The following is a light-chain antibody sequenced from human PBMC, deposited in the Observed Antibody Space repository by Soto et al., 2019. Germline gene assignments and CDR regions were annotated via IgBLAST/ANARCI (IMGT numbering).Light chain of an antibody. CDR1: QSLNSY. Sequence: EIVLTQSPATLSLSPGERATLSCRASQSLNSYLAWFQQKPGQPPRLLIYDASNRATGIPARFSGSGSETDFTLTISSLEPADFAVYYCQQRRDWPLTFGGGTRVEIK. CDR2: DAS. V-gene: IGKV3-11*01. CDR3: QQRRDWPLT. J-gene: IGKJ4*01.